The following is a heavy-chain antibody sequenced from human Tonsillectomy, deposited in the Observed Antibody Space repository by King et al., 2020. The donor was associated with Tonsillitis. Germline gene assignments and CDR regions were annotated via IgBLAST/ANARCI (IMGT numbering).Heavy chain of an antibody. J-gene: IGHJ4*02. V-gene: IGHV3-23*04. CDR2: VRGSGGTK. D-gene: IGHD3-9*01. Sequence: VQLVESGGGLVQPGGSLRLSCAASGFTFSSYVMSWVRQAPGKGLEWVSTVRGSGGTKYYEDSVTGRFTISRDNSKNTLYLQMNSLRAEDTAIYYCEKVNYDLLTHFDSWGQGTLVTVSS. CDR3: EKVNYDLLTHFDS. CDR1: GFTFSSYV.